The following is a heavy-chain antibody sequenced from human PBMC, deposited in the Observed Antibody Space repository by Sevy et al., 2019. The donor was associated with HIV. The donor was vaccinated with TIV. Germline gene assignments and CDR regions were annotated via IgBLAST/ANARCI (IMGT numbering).Heavy chain of an antibody. Sequence: SETLSLTCAVSGASISSGVYSWNWIRQPPGKGLEWIGYIYHSGNTCYNPSLKSRVTISVDRSNNQFSLKMRSVTAADTAVYYCARDGGTMTTPGCLDFWGQGIMVTVSS. J-gene: IGHJ3*01. D-gene: IGHD4-17*01. CDR2: IYHSGNT. V-gene: IGHV4-30-2*01. CDR3: ARDGGTMTTPGCLDF. CDR1: GASISSGVYS.